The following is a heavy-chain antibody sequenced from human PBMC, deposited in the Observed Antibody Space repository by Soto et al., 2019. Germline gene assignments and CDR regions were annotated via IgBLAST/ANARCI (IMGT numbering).Heavy chain of an antibody. J-gene: IGHJ4*02. D-gene: IGHD6-19*01. CDR1: GFTFSTYA. Sequence: GGSLRLSCAASGFTFSTYAMYWVRQAPGKGLEWVSAISSSASGLITYYADSVKGRFTISRDNSKNTLYLQMNGLRAEDTAVYYCAKERTEAGNYFDSWGQGTLVTVSS. CDR2: ISSSASGLIT. V-gene: IGHV3-23*01. CDR3: AKERTEAGNYFDS.